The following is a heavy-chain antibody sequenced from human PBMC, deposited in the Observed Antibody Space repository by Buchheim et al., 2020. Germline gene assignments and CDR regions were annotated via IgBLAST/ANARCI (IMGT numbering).Heavy chain of an antibody. CDR3: ARDSRAWELLLDY. D-gene: IGHD1-26*01. Sequence: QVQLVESGGGVVQPGRSLRLSCAASGFTFSSYGMHWIRQAPGKGLEWVAVIWYDGSNKYYADSVKGRFTISRDNSKNTLYLQMNSLRAEDTAVYYCARDSRAWELLLDYWGQGTL. V-gene: IGHV3-33*01. CDR1: GFTFSSYG. J-gene: IGHJ4*02. CDR2: IWYDGSNK.